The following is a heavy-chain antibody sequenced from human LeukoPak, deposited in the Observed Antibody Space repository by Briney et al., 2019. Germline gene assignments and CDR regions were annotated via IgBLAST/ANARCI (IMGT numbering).Heavy chain of an antibody. CDR2: ISAYNGNT. J-gene: IGHJ5*02. D-gene: IGHD6-19*01. CDR3: ARDPRYSSGWYVGSGWFDP. V-gene: IGHV1-18*01. Sequence: ASVKVSCKASGYTLTSYGISWVRQAPGQGLEWMGWISAYNGNTNYAQKLQGRVTMTTDTFTSTAYMELRSLRSDDTAVYYCARDPRYSSGWYVGSGWFDPWGQGTLVTVSS. CDR1: GYTLTSYG.